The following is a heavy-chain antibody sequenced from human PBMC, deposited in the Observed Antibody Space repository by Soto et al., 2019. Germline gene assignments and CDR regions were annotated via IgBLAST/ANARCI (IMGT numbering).Heavy chain of an antibody. CDR3: ARDMSRGMRVEQPDY. D-gene: IGHD3-22*01. CDR2: IHPNSGIT. J-gene: IGHJ4*02. CDR1: GYSFIDYF. V-gene: IGHV1-2*02. Sequence: QVQLVQSGAEVKKPGASMKVSCKASGYSFIDYFMHWVRQAPGQVLQRVGSIHPNSGITKFSPEFLGMVTMTRDTSLNTAYLELDGLTSDDKGMYFCARDMSRGMRVEQPDYWGQGTLLTVSS.